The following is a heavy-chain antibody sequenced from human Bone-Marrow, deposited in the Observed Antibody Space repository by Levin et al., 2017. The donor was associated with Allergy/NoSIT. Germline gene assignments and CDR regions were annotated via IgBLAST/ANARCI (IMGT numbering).Heavy chain of an antibody. CDR1: GGSISSSSYY. Sequence: SSETLSLTCTVSGGSISSSSYYWGWIRQPPGKGLEWIGSIYYSGSTYYNPSLKSRVTISVDTSKNQFSLKLSSVTAADTAVYYCARYRAEYFQHWGQGTLVTVSS. CDR2: IYYSGST. J-gene: IGHJ1*01. V-gene: IGHV4-39*01. CDR3: ARYRAEYFQH.